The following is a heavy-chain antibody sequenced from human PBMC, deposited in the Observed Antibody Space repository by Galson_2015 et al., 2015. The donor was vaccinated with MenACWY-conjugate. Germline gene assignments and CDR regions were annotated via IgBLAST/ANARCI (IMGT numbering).Heavy chain of an antibody. CDR2: IYPGDSDT. D-gene: IGHD3-22*01. CDR3: ARPGSQGYYGTFDY. Sequence: QSGAEVKKPGESLTISCTGSGYTFTWYWVGWVRQMPGKGLEWMGIIYPGDSDTRYSPSFQGQVTISADKSSSPAYLQWSSLKASDTAMYYCARPGSQGYYGTFDYWGQGTLVTVSS. V-gene: IGHV5-51*01. CDR1: GYTFTWYW. J-gene: IGHJ4*02.